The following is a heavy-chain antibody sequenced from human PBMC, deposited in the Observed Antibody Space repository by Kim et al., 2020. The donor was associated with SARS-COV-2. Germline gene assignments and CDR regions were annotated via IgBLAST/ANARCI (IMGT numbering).Heavy chain of an antibody. CDR1: GGSISSYY. CDR2: IYTSGST. Sequence: SETLSLTCTVSGGSISSYYWSWIRQPAGKGLEWIGRIYTSGSTNYNPSLKSRVTMSVDTSKNQFSLKLSSVTAADTAVYYCARDVSAAWKAFNGACSGGSCYPRWFDPWGQGTLVTVSS. CDR3: ARDVSAAWKAFNGACSGGSCYPRWFDP. J-gene: IGHJ5*02. V-gene: IGHV4-4*07. D-gene: IGHD2-15*01.